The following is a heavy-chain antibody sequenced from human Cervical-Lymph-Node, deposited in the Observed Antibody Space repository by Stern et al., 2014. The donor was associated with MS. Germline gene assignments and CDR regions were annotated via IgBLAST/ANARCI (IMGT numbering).Heavy chain of an antibody. CDR1: GDTFSSSA. J-gene: IGHJ4*02. CDR3: ARVFGNNGGSDS. CDR2: ICPIFGTP. Sequence: QVQLVQSGAEVKKPGSSVKVSCKASGDTFSSSAISWVRQAPGQGLEWMGGICPIFGTPNHAQKFQGRITISADESTTTAYMQLSSLRSEDTAVYYCARVFGNNGGSDSWGQGTLVTVSS. V-gene: IGHV1-69*01. D-gene: IGHD3-16*01.